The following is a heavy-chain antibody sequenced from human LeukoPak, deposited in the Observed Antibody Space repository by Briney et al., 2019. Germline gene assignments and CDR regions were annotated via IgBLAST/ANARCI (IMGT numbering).Heavy chain of an antibody. D-gene: IGHD3-16*01. CDR3: ARPLWGSWSIFDY. CDR1: GFTFSSYE. Sequence: GGSLRLSCAASGFTFSSYEMNWVRQAPGKGLEWVSYISSSGSTIYYADSVKGRFTISRDNAKNSLYLQMNSLRAEASAVSYWARPLWGSWSIFDYGGQGTLVTVSS. CDR2: ISSSGSTI. J-gene: IGHJ4*02. V-gene: IGHV3-48*03.